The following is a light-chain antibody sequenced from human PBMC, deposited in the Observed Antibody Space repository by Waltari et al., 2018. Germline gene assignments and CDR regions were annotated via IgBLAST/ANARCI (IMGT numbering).Light chain of an antibody. J-gene: IGKJ1*01. CDR1: QNIINY. Sequence: DIQMTQSPSSLSASVGDRVTITCRASQNIINYLNWYQQIPGKAPKILIYTASSLKNGVPSMFSGSGSGTDFTLTISSLQPEDFATYYYQQSYNLPRTFGQGTKVEIK. CDR3: QQSYNLPRT. V-gene: IGKV1-39*01. CDR2: TAS.